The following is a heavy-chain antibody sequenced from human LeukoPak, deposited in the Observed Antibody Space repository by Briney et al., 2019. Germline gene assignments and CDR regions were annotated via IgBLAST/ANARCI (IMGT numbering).Heavy chain of an antibody. J-gene: IGHJ4*02. CDR2: INHSGST. D-gene: IGHD3-10*01. CDR3: ARGRYDRRVRGSVRSYFDY. V-gene: IGHV4-34*01. Sequence: PGGSLRLSCAASGFTFSNAWMSWVRQPPGKGLEWIGEINHSGSTNYNPSLKSRVTISVDTSKNQFSLKLSSVTAADTAVYYCARGRYDRRVRGSVRSYFDYWGQGTLVTVSS. CDR1: GFTFSNAW.